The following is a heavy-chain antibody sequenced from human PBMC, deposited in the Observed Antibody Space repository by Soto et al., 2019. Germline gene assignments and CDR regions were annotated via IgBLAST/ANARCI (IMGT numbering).Heavy chain of an antibody. V-gene: IGHV1-18*01. CDR2: ISTYTANT. CDR3: ARGHRYYAMDV. Sequence: QIQLVQSGAEVKKPGASVKVSCKASGYTFTNFDINWVRQAPGQGLEWMGWISTYTANTNYAQKLQGRVSMTTDTSTSTAYMELRSLRSDDTAVYYCARGHRYYAMDVWGQGTTVTVSS. CDR1: GYTFTNFD. J-gene: IGHJ6*02.